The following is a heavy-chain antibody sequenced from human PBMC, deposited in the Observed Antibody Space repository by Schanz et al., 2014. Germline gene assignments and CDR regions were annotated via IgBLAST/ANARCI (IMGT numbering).Heavy chain of an antibody. CDR2: IIPILGIA. CDR3: ARPFLGYYGDLAY. J-gene: IGHJ4*02. CDR1: GYTFTSYG. V-gene: IGHV1-69*04. Sequence: QVQLVQSGAEVKKPGASVKVSCKASGYTFTSYGISWVRQAPGQGLEWMGRIIPILGIANYAQKFQGRVTNTADKSTSTAYMDLSSLRPEDTAVYYCARPFLGYYGDLAYWGQGTLLTVSS. D-gene: IGHD4-17*01.